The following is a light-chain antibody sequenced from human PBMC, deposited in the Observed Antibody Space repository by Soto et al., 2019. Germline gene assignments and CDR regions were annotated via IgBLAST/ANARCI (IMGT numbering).Light chain of an antibody. Sequence: AIQMTQSPSSLSASVGDRVTITCRASQGIRNDLGWYQQKPGKAPKLLIYAASSLQSGVPSRFSGSGAGTDFTLIISSLQPEDFATYYCLQDYNYPWTFGQGTKVEIK. J-gene: IGKJ1*01. CDR1: QGIRND. V-gene: IGKV1-6*01. CDR2: AAS. CDR3: LQDYNYPWT.